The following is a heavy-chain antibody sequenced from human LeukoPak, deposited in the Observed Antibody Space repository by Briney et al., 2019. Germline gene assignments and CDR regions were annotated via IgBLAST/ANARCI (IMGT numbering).Heavy chain of an antibody. CDR2: IIPIFGTA. CDR3: ARGAPTYYDILTGYYSLDY. CDR1: GGTFSSYA. D-gene: IGHD3-9*01. Sequence: SVTVSCKASGGTFSSYAISWVRQAPGQGLEWMGGIIPIFGTANYAQKFQGRVTITADESTSTAYMELSSLRSEDTAVYYCARGAPTYYDILTGYYSLDYWGQGTLVTVSS. J-gene: IGHJ4*02. V-gene: IGHV1-69*13.